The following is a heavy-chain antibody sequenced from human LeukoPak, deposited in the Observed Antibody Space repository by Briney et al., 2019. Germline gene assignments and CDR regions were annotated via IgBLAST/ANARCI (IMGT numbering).Heavy chain of an antibody. D-gene: IGHD6-19*01. CDR3: ARGVAAPDY. V-gene: IGHV3-7*03. CDR2: IKQDGSQK. J-gene: IGHJ4*02. CDR1: GFTFSSSW. Sequence: GGSLRLSCAASGFTFSSSWMSWVRQAPGKGLEWLATIKQDGSQKYYVDSVKGRFTISRDNAENSLHLQMNSLRAEDTALYNCARGVAAPDYWGQGTLVTVSS.